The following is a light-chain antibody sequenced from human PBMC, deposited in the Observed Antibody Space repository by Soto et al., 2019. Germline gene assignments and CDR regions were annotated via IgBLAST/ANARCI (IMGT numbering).Light chain of an antibody. CDR2: GTS. CDR1: QSVSSTY. CDR3: HQFGRS. J-gene: IGKJ1*01. Sequence: DIVLTQSPGTLSLSPGERATLSCRASQSVSSTYLAWYQQKPGQAPRLLIYGTSTRATGIPDRFSGSGSETDFTLTITRLEPEDFAVYYCHQFGRSFGQGTKV. V-gene: IGKV3-20*01.